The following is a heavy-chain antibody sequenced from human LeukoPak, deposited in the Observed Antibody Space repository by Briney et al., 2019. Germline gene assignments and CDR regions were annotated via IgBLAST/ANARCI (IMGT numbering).Heavy chain of an antibody. CDR1: GYTFTGYY. V-gene: IGHV1-2*02. J-gene: IGHJ6*03. CDR2: INPNSGGT. CDR3: ARGGGGYCSSTSCYTDYYYMDV. Sequence: ASVKVSCKASGYTFTGYYMDWVRQAPGQGLEWMGWINPNSGGTNYAQKFQGRVTMTRDTSISTAYMELSRLRSDDTAVYYCARGGGGYCSSTSCYTDYYYMDVWGKGTTVTVSS. D-gene: IGHD2-2*02.